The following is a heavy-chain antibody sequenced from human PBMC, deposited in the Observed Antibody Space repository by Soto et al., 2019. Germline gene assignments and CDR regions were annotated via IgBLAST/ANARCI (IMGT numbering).Heavy chain of an antibody. CDR1: GYSFTSYW. D-gene: IGHD2-15*01. CDR2: IYPGDSDT. V-gene: IGHV5-51*01. J-gene: IGHJ5*02. Sequence: GESLKISCKGSGYSFTSYWIGWVRQMPGKGLEWMGIIYPGDSDTRYSPSFQGQVTISADKSISTAYLQWSSLKASDTAMYYCARLLGYCSGGSCYQMGGWFDPWGQGTLVTVSS. CDR3: ARLLGYCSGGSCYQMGGWFDP.